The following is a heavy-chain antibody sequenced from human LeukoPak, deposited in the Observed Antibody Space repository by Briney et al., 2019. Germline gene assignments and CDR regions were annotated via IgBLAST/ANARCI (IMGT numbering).Heavy chain of an antibody. D-gene: IGHD6-13*01. CDR2: IKQDGSEK. CDR3: ARPYSSSWYQLGYFDY. Sequence: PGGSLRLSCAASGFTFSSYWMSWVRQAPGKGLEWVANIKQDGSEKYYVDSVKGRFTISRDNAKNSLYLQMNSLRAEDTAVYYCARPYSSSWYQLGYFDYWGQGTLVTVSS. V-gene: IGHV3-7*01. CDR1: GFTFSSYW. J-gene: IGHJ4*02.